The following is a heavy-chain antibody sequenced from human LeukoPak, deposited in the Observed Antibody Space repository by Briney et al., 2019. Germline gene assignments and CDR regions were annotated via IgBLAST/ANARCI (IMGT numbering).Heavy chain of an antibody. J-gene: IGHJ4*02. CDR3: AELGNVGY. D-gene: IGHD7-27*01. CDR1: GYTFSDYY. Sequence: ASVKVSCKTSGYTFSDYYIHWIRQAPGQGLEWVGWINPNTGGTNYAQKFQGRVTMTRDTSISTAYMEVSRLRSDDTAVYYCAELGNVGYWGQGTLVTGSS. V-gene: IGHV1-2*02. CDR2: INPNTGGT.